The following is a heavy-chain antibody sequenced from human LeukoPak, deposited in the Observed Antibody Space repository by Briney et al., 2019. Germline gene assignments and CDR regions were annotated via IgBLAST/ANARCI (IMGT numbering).Heavy chain of an antibody. D-gene: IGHD1-26*01. J-gene: IGHJ4*02. CDR3: ARGRRILVGDTNAGDFFDF. Sequence: ASVKVSCKASGYTFTHYYILWIRQAPGQGLEWMGWVNPDSGGTFYAQEFQGRVTMTRDTSISTASIQLSRLRSEDTAVYYCARGRRILVGDTNAGDFFDFWGQGTLVTVSP. CDR1: GYTFTHYY. CDR2: VNPDSGGT. V-gene: IGHV1-2*02.